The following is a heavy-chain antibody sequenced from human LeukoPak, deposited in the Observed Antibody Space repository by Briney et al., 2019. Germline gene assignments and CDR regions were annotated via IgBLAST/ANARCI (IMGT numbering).Heavy chain of an antibody. CDR2: ISGSGGST. D-gene: IGHD2/OR15-2a*01. Sequence: PGGSLRLSCAASGFTFSSYAMSWVRQAPGKGLEWVSAISGSGGSTYYADSVKGRFTISRDNSKNTLYLQMNSLRVEDTAIYYCARVPAPSTYYFEYWGQGALVTVSS. CDR3: ARVPAPSTYYFEY. J-gene: IGHJ4*02. V-gene: IGHV3-23*01. CDR1: GFTFSSYA.